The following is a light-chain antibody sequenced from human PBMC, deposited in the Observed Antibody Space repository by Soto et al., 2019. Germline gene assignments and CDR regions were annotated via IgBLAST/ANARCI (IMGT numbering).Light chain of an antibody. CDR3: QQYGSLFRT. V-gene: IGKV3-20*01. Sequence: EIVLTQSPDTLSLSPGERATLSCRASHSVDNNSLAWYQQKPGQAPRRLIYGAFKRATGIPDRFSGSGSRTDFTLTISRPDPEDFAVSYCQQYGSLFRTFGQGTKVDIK. CDR2: GAF. CDR1: HSVDNNS. J-gene: IGKJ1*01.